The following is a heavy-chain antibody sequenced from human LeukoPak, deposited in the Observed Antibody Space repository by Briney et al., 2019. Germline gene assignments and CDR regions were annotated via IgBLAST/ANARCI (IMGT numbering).Heavy chain of an antibody. D-gene: IGHD3-10*01. CDR2: ISAYNGNT. J-gene: IGHJ6*02. Sequence: ASVKVSCKASGYTFTSYGISWVRQAPGQGLEWMGWISAYNGNTNYAQKLQGRVTMTTDTSTSTAYMELRSLRSDDSAVYYCARVEGGWGEGYYGMDVWGQGTTVTVSS. V-gene: IGHV1-18*01. CDR1: GYTFTSYG. CDR3: ARVEGGWGEGYYGMDV.